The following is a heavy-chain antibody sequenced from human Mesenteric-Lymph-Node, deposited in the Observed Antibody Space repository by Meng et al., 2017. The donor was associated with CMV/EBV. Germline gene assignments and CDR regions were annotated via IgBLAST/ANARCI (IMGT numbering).Heavy chain of an antibody. V-gene: IGHV4-34*01. CDR1: GGSFSGYY. Sequence: GPLHLWGPGLLMPSDTPAVTWAVYGGSFSGYYWNWIRQSPEKGLEWIVEINHSGSTNYNPSFTSRIIISVDTSTNQISLNMSSVTAADTAVYYCARGSSYDILTGYFDYWGQGALVTVSS. D-gene: IGHD3-9*01. CDR3: ARGSSYDILTGYFDY. CDR2: INHSGST. J-gene: IGHJ4*02.